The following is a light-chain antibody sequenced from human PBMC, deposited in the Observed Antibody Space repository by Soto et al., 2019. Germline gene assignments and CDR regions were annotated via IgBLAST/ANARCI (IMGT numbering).Light chain of an antibody. CDR3: QTWDTGIQV. V-gene: IGLV4-69*01. CDR1: SGHSNYD. J-gene: IGLJ3*02. Sequence: QLVLTQSPSASASLGASVKLTCTLSSGHSNYDIAWHRQRPEKGPQYLMKLNRDGSHVKGDGIPDRFSGSSSGTERYLTISSLQSEDEADYYCQTWDTGIQVFGGGTKVTVL. CDR2: LNRDGSH.